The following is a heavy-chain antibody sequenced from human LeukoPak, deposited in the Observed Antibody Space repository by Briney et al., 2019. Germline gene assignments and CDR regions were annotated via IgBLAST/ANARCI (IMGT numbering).Heavy chain of an antibody. CDR3: ARQESYGDPFDY. Sequence: SETLSLTCAVSGGSISSGGYSWSWIRQPPGKGLEWIGYIYHSGSTYYNPSLKSRVTISVDTSKNQFSLKLSSVTAADTAVYYCARQESYGDPFDYWGQGTLVTVSS. CDR2: IYHSGST. V-gene: IGHV4-30-2*01. D-gene: IGHD4-17*01. CDR1: GGSISSGGYS. J-gene: IGHJ4*02.